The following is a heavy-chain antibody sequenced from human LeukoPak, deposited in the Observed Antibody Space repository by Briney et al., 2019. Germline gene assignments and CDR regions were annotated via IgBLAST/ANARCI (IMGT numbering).Heavy chain of an antibody. V-gene: IGHV3-30*18. CDR3: AKELVYSSSWFPRQYGMDV. CDR2: ISYDGSNK. D-gene: IGHD6-13*01. CDR1: GFTFSSYG. Sequence: PGGSLRLSCAASGFTFSSYGMHWVRQAPGKGLEWVAVISYDGSNKYYADSVEGRFTISRDNSKNTLYLQMNSLRAEDTAVYYCAKELVYSSSWFPRQYGMDVWGQGTTVTVSS. J-gene: IGHJ6*02.